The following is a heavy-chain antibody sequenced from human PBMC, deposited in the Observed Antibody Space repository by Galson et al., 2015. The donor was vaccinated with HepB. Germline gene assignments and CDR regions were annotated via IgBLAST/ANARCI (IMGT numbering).Heavy chain of an antibody. CDR1: GGSISSYY. Sequence: ETLSLTCTVSGGSISSYYWSWIRQPAGKGLEWIGRIYTSGSTNYNPSLKSRVTMSVDTSKNQFSLKLSSVTAADTAVYYCARDITMVRGVISGNVDYYYYMDVWGKGTTVTVSS. CDR3: ARDITMVRGVISGNVDYYYYMDV. V-gene: IGHV4-4*07. J-gene: IGHJ6*03. CDR2: IYTSGST. D-gene: IGHD3-10*01.